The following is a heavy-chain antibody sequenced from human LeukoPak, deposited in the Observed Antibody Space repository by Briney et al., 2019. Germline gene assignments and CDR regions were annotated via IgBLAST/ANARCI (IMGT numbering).Heavy chain of an antibody. D-gene: IGHD5-24*01. CDR2: ISSGSGYI. CDR1: GFTFSTYT. CDR3: AGNPDGIDY. V-gene: IGHV3-21*01. J-gene: IGHJ4*02. Sequence: PGGSLRLSCAASGFTFSTYTMNWVRQAPGKGLEWVSSISSGSGYIYYADSVKGRFTISRDNAKNSLYLQMNSLRAEDTAVYYCAGNPDGIDYWGQGTLATVSS.